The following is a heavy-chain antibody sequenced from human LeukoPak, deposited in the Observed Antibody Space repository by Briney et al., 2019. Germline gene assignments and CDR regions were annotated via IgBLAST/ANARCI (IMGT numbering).Heavy chain of an antibody. CDR3: ARHIASSGSDFDY. V-gene: IGHV4-39*01. CDR2: IYYSGKT. J-gene: IGHJ4*02. Sequence: SETLSLTCTVSGVSVSSTSSYWGWIRQPPGKGLEYIGGIYYSGKTYHNPSLKSRVTISVDTSKNQFSLRLSSVTAADTAVYYCARHIASSGSDFDYWGQGTLVTVSS. D-gene: IGHD3-22*01. CDR1: GVSVSSTSSY.